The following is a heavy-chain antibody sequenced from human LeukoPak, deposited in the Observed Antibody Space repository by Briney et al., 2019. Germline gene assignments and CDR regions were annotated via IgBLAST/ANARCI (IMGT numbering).Heavy chain of an antibody. J-gene: IGHJ4*02. CDR1: GFTFSSYA. Sequence: GGSLRLSCAASGFTFSSYAMSWVRQAPGQGLEWVSAISGSGGSTYYADSVKGRFTISRDNSKNTLYLQMNSLRAEDTAVYYCAKLVVEYCSGGSCYEDYWGQGTLVTVSS. CDR3: AKLVVEYCSGGSCYEDY. CDR2: ISGSGGST. V-gene: IGHV3-23*01. D-gene: IGHD2-15*01.